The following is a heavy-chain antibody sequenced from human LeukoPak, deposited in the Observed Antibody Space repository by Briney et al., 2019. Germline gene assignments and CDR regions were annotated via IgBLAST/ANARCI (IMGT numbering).Heavy chain of an antibody. Sequence: PGGSLRLSCTASAFIFSDHYMDWVRQAPGKGLEWVGRIRNKLYSYRTGYAASVKGRFNISRDDSRNSLFLQMNSLKTEDTAVYYCTRSHYQSSDYFDQDAFDIWGQGTMVTVSS. V-gene: IGHV3-72*01. CDR1: AFIFSDHY. D-gene: IGHD3-22*01. CDR2: IRNKLYSYRT. J-gene: IGHJ3*02. CDR3: TRSHYQSSDYFDQDAFDI.